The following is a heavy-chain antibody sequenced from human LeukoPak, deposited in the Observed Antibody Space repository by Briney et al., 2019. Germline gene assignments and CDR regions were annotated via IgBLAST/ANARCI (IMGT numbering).Heavy chain of an antibody. D-gene: IGHD2-8*01. CDR1: GFTFSSYS. CDR3: VRDSSVNGASDI. Sequence: GGSLRLSCAASGFTFSSYSMNWVRQAPGKGLEWVSYISGSSRVIYYADYVKGRFTISRDNARSSLYLQMNGLRVEDTALYYCVRDSSVNGASDIWGQGTMVTVSS. CDR2: ISGSSRVI. J-gene: IGHJ3*02. V-gene: IGHV3-48*04.